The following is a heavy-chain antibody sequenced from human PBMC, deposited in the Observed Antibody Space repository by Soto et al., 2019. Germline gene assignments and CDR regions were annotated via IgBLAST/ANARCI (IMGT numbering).Heavy chain of an antibody. D-gene: IGHD2-8*02. CDR3: ARDKITGLFDY. Sequence: SETLSLTCTVSGGSISSYYWSWIRQPPGKGLEWIGEINHSGSTNYNPSLKSRVTISVDTSKNQFSLKLTSVTAADTAVYYCARDKITGLFDYWGQETLVTVSS. CDR1: GGSISSYY. V-gene: IGHV4-34*01. J-gene: IGHJ4*02. CDR2: INHSGST.